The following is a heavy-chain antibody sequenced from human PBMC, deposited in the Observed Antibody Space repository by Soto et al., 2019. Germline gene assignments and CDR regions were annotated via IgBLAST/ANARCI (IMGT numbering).Heavy chain of an antibody. V-gene: IGHV4-34*01. CDR3: ARRTTFKEDIVVVPAAMPSGKLFDY. D-gene: IGHD2-2*01. CDR2: INHSGST. J-gene: IGHJ4*02. Sequence: SETLSLTCAVYGGSFSGYYWSWIRQPPGKGLEWIGEINHSGSTNYNPSLKSRVTISVDTSKNQFSLKLSSVTAADTALYYCARRTTFKEDIVVVPAAMPSGKLFDYWGQGTLVTVSS. CDR1: GGSFSGYY.